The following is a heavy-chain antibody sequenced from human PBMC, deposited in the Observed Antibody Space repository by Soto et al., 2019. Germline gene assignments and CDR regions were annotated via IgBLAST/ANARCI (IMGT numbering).Heavy chain of an antibody. D-gene: IGHD4-17*01. V-gene: IGHV4-59*01. CDR2: VYYSGNT. CDR1: GGSLSSYY. Sequence: SETLSLTCTVSGGSLSSYYWTWIRQPPGKGLEWIGYVYYSGNTNYNPSLKSRVTISVDTSKNQLSLKMGSVTAADTALYYCAKLPWADYGGYFDYWGRGTLVTVSS. J-gene: IGHJ4*02. CDR3: AKLPWADYGGYFDY.